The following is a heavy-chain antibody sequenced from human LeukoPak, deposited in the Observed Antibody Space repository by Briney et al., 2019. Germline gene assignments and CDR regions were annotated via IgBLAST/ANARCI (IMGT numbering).Heavy chain of an antibody. CDR2: ISSSSSYI. Sequence: PGGSLRLSCAASGFTFSSYSMNWVRQAPGKGLEWFSSISSSSSYIYYADSVKGRFTISRDNAKNSLYLHMNSLRAEDTAVYYCARDDPYYDFWSGYYFDYWGQGTLVTVSS. V-gene: IGHV3-21*01. CDR1: GFTFSSYS. D-gene: IGHD3-3*01. CDR3: ARDDPYYDFWSGYYFDY. J-gene: IGHJ4*02.